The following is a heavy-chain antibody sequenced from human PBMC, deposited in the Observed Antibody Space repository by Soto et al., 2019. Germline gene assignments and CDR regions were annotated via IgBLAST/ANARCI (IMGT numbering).Heavy chain of an antibody. J-gene: IGHJ3*02. CDR2: MNPNSGNT. V-gene: IGHV1-8*01. CDR3: AREGCSGGSCDSGLGAFDI. CDR1: GYTFTSYD. D-gene: IGHD2-15*01. Sequence: ASVKVSCKASGYTFTSYDINWVRQATGQGLEWMGWMNPNSGNTGYAQKFQGRVTMTRNTSISTAYMELSSLRSEDTAVYYCAREGCSGGSCDSGLGAFDIWGQGTMVTVS.